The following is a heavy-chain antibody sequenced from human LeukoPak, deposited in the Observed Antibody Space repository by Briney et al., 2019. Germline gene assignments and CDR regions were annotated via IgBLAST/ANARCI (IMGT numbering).Heavy chain of an antibody. J-gene: IGHJ6*04. V-gene: IGHV4-61*01. CDR3: ARGPAYYCSGGSCPSGFYYYYGMDV. Sequence: SETLSLTCTVSGGSVSSGSYYWSWIRQPPGKGLEWIGYIYYSGSTNYNPSLKSRVTISVDTSKNQFSLKLSSVTAADTAVYYCARGPAYYCSGGSCPSGFYYYYGMDVWDKGTTVTVSS. CDR1: GGSVSSGSYY. D-gene: IGHD2-15*01. CDR2: IYYSGST.